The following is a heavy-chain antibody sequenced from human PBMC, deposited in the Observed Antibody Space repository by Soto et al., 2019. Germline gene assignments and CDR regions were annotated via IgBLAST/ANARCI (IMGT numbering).Heavy chain of an antibody. D-gene: IGHD4-17*01. CDR2: IIPIFDIT. CDR3: ARAQTTVTSSPWFDP. Sequence: QVQLVQSGAEVKKPGSSVKVSCKASGGTFSNSAINWARQAPGQGLEWVGGIIPIFDITAYAQKFQGRVTITAGRSTNTAYMELRNLRSDDTAVYYCARAQTTVTSSPWFDPWGQGTLVTVSS. V-gene: IGHV1-69*17. CDR1: GGTFSNSA. J-gene: IGHJ5*02.